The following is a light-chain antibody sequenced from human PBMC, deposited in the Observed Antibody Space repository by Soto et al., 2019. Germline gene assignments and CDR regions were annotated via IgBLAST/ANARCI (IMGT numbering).Light chain of an antibody. CDR2: DAS. CDR1: QGISSA. CDR3: QPFNNYLFS. J-gene: IGKJ3*01. V-gene: IGKV1D-13*01. Sequence: AIQLTQSPSSLSASVGDRVTITCRASQGISSALAWYQQKPGKAPKLLIYDASSLESGVPSRFSGSGSGTDFTLTLSSVQPEDFASDYCQPFNNYLFSFGPGTKVDIK.